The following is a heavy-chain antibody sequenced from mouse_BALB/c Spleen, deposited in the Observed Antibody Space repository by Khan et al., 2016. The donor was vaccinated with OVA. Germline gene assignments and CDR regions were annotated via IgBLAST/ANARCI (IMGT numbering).Heavy chain of an antibody. D-gene: IGHD4-1*01. CDR1: GFTFSAYG. CDR2: ISSDGTYT. Sequence: EVMLVESGGDLVKPGGSLKLSCAASGFTFSAYGMSWVRQTPDKRLEWVATISSDGTYTYYPDSVMGRFTISRDNAKKTLYLQMSSLKSGDTAMYFCASNLTGSVAYWGQGTLVTVSA. J-gene: IGHJ3*01. V-gene: IGHV5-6*01. CDR3: ASNLTGSVAY.